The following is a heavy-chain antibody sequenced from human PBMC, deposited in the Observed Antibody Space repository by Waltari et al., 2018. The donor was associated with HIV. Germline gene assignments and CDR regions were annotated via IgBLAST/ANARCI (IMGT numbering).Heavy chain of an antibody. V-gene: IGHV3-23*01. J-gene: IGHJ4*02. Sequence: EVQLLDSGGGLVRPGGSLRVSCSTSGFTFSNYAMSWVRPAPGKGTELGAGISASGGTRYYADSGKGRFTISRDNFKNTLHLQMNGLRAEDTAIYYCAKAPLRRSSVGGEGPSHFEYWGQGTLVTVSS. CDR2: ISASGGTR. CDR1: GFTFSNYA. D-gene: IGHD2-15*01. CDR3: AKAPLRRSSVGGEGPSHFEY.